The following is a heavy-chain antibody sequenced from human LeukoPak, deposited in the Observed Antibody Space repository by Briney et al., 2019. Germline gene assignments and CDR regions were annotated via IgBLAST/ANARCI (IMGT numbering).Heavy chain of an antibody. CDR1: GFMFTSYW. Sequence: SGGSLRLSCAASGFMFTSYWMSWVRQAPGKGLEWVANINQDGSAKYYVDSVKGRFTISRDNAKNSLYLQMNSLRAEDTAVYYCARERGSRTYYDFWSGYLSPWAYFDYWGQGTLVTVSS. D-gene: IGHD3-3*01. CDR3: ARERGSRTYYDFWSGYLSPWAYFDY. J-gene: IGHJ4*02. V-gene: IGHV3-7*01. CDR2: INQDGSAK.